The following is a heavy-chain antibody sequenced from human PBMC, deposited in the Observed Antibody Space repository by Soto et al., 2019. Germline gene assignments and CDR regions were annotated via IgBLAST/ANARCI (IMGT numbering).Heavy chain of an antibody. Sequence: CRASVYTFTGYYMHWVQQAPGQGLEWMGWINPNSGGTNYAQKFQGRVTMTRDTSISTAYMELSRLRSDDTAVYYCAVYSSSPFGMDVWGQGTTVTVS. V-gene: IGHV1-2*02. J-gene: IGHJ6*02. D-gene: IGHD6-6*01. CDR2: INPNSGGT. CDR3: AVYSSSPFGMDV. CDR1: VYTFTGYY.